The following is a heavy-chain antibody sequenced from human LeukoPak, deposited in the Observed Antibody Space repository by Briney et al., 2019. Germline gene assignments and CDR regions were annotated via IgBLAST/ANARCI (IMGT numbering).Heavy chain of an antibody. Sequence: PGGSLRLSSAASGFTFNTNAMSWVRQAPGKGLEWVSAISGRTGGTYYADSVKGRFTISRDNSKSTLYLQMDSLRAEDTAVYYCAKCGNSGCHLIDYWGQGTLVTVSS. CDR2: ISGRTGGT. V-gene: IGHV3-23*01. J-gene: IGHJ4*02. CDR3: AKCGNSGCHLIDY. D-gene: IGHD5-12*01. CDR1: GFTFNTNA.